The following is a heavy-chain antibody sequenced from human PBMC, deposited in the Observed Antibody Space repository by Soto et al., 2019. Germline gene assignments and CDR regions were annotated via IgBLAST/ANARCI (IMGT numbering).Heavy chain of an antibody. CDR2: IWYDGSNK. CDR3: ARDGLGGTAFRGFCDY. D-gene: IGHD1-7*01. V-gene: IGHV3-33*01. Sequence: QEHLVESGGGVVQPGRSLRLSCAASGSIFSGYGMHWVRQTPGKGLEWVAVIWYDGSNKYYADSVKGRFTISRDNSKNMLYLQMDSLRAEETAIYYCARDGLGGTAFRGFCDYWGQGTLVTVSS. J-gene: IGHJ4*02. CDR1: GSIFSGYG.